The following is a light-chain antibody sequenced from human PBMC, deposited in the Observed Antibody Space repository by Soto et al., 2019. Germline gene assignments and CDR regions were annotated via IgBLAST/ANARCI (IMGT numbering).Light chain of an antibody. CDR3: NSYAGSNIYV. CDR1: SSDVGGYNF. V-gene: IGLV2-8*01. CDR2: EVN. Sequence: QSALTQPPSASGSPGQSVTISCTGTSSDVGGYNFVSWYQHHPGKAHKLIIYEVNKRPSGVPNRFSGSKSGNTASLTVSGLQAVDEADYYCNSYAGSNIYVFGTGTKVTVL. J-gene: IGLJ1*01.